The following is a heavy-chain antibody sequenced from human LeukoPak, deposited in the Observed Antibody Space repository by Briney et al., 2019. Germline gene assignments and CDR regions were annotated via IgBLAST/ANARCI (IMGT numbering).Heavy chain of an antibody. J-gene: IGHJ6*03. CDR2: ISSSGSTI. CDR3: ARRRGCGGDCYTLDYYYYTDV. Sequence: PGGSLRLSCAASGFTFSDYYMSWIRQAPGKGLEWVSYISSSGSTIYYADSVKGRFTISRDNAKNSLYLQMNSLRAEDTAVYYCARRRGCGGDCYTLDYYYYTDVWGKGTTVTVSS. V-gene: IGHV3-11*04. CDR1: GFTFSDYY. D-gene: IGHD2-21*02.